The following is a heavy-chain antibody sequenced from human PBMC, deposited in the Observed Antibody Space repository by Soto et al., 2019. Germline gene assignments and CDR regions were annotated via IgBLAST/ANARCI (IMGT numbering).Heavy chain of an antibody. CDR2: IDPSDSQT. J-gene: IGHJ4*02. CDR1: GYSFAGYW. V-gene: IGHV5-10-1*01. CDR3: ARQIYDSDTGPNFQYYFDS. D-gene: IGHD3-22*01. Sequence: GESLKISCKGSGYSFAGYWITWVRQKPGKGLEWMGRIDPSDSQTYYSPSFRGHVTISVTKSITTVFLQWSSLRASDTAMYYCARQIYDSDTGPNFQYYFDSWGQGAPVTVSS.